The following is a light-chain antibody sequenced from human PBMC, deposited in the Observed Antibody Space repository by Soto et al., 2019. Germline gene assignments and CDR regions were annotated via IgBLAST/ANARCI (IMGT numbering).Light chain of an antibody. CDR1: QSVSSTY. V-gene: IGKV3-20*01. CDR3: QPSGSSPPYT. J-gene: IGKJ2*01. Sequence: EIVLTQSPGTLSLSPGQRVSLSCSASQSVSSTYLAWYQQKPGQAPRLLIYCSAYRATGIPDRFSGSGSGTDFTLTISRLEPEDFAVYYSQPSGSSPPYTFGPWNKLEIK. CDR2: CSA.